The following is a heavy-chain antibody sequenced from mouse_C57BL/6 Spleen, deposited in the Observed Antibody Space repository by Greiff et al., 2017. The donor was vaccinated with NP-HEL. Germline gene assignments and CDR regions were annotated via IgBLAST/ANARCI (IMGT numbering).Heavy chain of an antibody. CDR3: ARTLPRDYAMDY. Sequence: EVKLVESGGGLVKPGGSLKLSCAASGFTFSDYGMHWVRQAPEKGLEWVAYIGSGSSTIYYADTVKGRFTISRDNAKNTLFLQMTSLRSEDTAMYYCARTLPRDYAMDYWGQGTSVTVSS. V-gene: IGHV5-17*01. CDR2: IGSGSSTI. CDR1: GFTFSDYG. J-gene: IGHJ4*01.